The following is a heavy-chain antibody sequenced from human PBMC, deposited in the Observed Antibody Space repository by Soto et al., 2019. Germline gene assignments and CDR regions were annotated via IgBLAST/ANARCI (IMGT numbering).Heavy chain of an antibody. V-gene: IGHV1-46*01. CDR3: DRDLGPARIVFHSTSYHLDY. CDR1: GYTFTTYY. J-gene: IGHJ4*01. Sequence: ASVKVSCKTSGYTFTTYYIHWVRQAPGQGLEGMGIINPSGGYTTYPQKFQGRVTMTSDTSTSTVYMELASLRFEASAMYYGDRDLGPARIVFHSTSYHLDYWGHGTPVPVSS. D-gene: IGHD3-3*02. CDR2: INPSGGYT.